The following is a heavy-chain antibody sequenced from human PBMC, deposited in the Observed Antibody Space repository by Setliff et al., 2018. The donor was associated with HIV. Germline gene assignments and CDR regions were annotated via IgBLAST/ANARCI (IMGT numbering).Heavy chain of an antibody. Sequence: GASVKVSCKASGYTFTSYAMHWVRQAPGQRLEWMGWINAGNGNTKYSQKFQGRVTITRDTSASTAYMELSSLRSEDKAVYYCARDPDYDYVWGTPDGYFDYWGQGTLVTVSS. CDR2: INAGNGNT. J-gene: IGHJ4*02. D-gene: IGHD3-16*01. V-gene: IGHV1-3*01. CDR1: GYTFTSYA. CDR3: ARDPDYDYVWGTPDGYFDY.